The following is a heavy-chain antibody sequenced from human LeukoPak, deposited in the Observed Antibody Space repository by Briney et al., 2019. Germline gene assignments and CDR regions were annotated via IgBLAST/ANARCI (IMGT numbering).Heavy chain of an antibody. CDR2: ISAYNGNT. D-gene: IGHD4-23*01. V-gene: IGHV1-18*01. Sequence: ASVKVSCKASGYTFTSYGISWVRQAPGQGLEWVGWISAYNGNTNYAQKLQGRVTMTTDTSTSTAYMELRSLRSDDTAVYYCARVVILQMVVTPYFDYWGQGTLVTVSS. CDR3: ARVVILQMVVTPYFDY. CDR1: GYTFTSYG. J-gene: IGHJ4*02.